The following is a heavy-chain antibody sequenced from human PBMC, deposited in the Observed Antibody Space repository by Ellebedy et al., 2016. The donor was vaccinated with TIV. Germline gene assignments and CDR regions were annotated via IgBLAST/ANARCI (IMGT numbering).Heavy chain of an antibody. D-gene: IGHD6-19*01. V-gene: IGHV3-66*01. CDR2: IYSGGST. CDR1: GFTVSSNY. J-gene: IGHJ5*02. Sequence: GESLKISXAASGFTVSSNYMSWVRQAPGKGLEWVSVIYSGGSTYYADSVKGRFTISRDNSKNTLYLQMNSLRAEDTAVYYCARGHSSGWDWFDPWGQGTLVTVSS. CDR3: ARGHSSGWDWFDP.